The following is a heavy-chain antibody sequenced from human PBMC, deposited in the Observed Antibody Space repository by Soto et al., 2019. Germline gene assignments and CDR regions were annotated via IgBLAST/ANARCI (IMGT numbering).Heavy chain of an antibody. Sequence: GSLRLSCAASGFTFSSYGMHWVRQAPGKGLEWVAVIWYDGSNKYYADSVKGRFTISRDNSKNTLYLQMNSLRAEDTAVYYCARDSDPYSYGPSDYWGQGTLVTVSS. D-gene: IGHD5-18*01. CDR3: ARDSDPYSYGPSDY. V-gene: IGHV3-33*01. CDR2: IWYDGSNK. J-gene: IGHJ4*02. CDR1: GFTFSSYG.